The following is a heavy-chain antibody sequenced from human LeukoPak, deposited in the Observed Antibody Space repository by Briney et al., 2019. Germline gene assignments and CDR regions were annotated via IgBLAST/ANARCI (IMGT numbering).Heavy chain of an antibody. J-gene: IGHJ3*02. CDR2: IYYSGST. Sequence: PSETLSLTCTVSGGSISSSSYYWGWIRQPPGKGLEWIGSIYYSGSTYYNPSLKSRVTISVDTSKNQFSLKLSSVTAADTAVYYCARGILTPAEAFDIWGQGTMVTVSS. V-gene: IGHV4-39*07. CDR3: ARGILTPAEAFDI. CDR1: GGSISSSSYY. D-gene: IGHD4-23*01.